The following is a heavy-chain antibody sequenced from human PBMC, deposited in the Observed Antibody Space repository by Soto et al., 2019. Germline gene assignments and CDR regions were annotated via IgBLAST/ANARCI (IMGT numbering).Heavy chain of an antibody. J-gene: IGHJ4*02. CDR1: GYTFTSYD. Sequence: ASVKVSCKASGYTFTSYDINWVRQATGQGLEYLGWMNPNSGNTAYVQKFQGRVTMTWDTSITTAYMELSSLRADDTAVYYCTRDLNWEAHWGQGTLVTVSS. CDR3: TRDLNWEAH. CDR2: MNPNSGNT. D-gene: IGHD7-27*01. V-gene: IGHV1-8*01.